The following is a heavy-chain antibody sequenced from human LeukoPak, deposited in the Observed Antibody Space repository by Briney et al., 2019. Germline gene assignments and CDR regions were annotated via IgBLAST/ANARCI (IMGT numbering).Heavy chain of an antibody. CDR1: GFTFSRYN. Sequence: GGSLRLSCAVSGFTFSRYNMNWVRQAPGKGLEWVSSISSSSMYIFYADSVKGRFTISRDNAKNSLFLQMDSLRAEDTAMYYCARVDCSESNCYLDYWGPGTLVTVSS. CDR2: ISSSSMYI. D-gene: IGHD2-15*01. CDR3: ARVDCSESNCYLDY. V-gene: IGHV3-21*01. J-gene: IGHJ4*02.